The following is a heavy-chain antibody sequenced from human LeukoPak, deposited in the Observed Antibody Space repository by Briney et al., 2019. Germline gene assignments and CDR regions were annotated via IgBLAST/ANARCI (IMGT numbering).Heavy chain of an antibody. Sequence: PGGSPRLSCAASGFTFSSYWMHWVRQAPGKGLVWVSRIKSDGSSATYADSVKGRFTISRDNAKSTLYLQMNSLRTEDTAVYYCARELASGSWGQGTLVTVSS. V-gene: IGHV3-74*01. J-gene: IGHJ5*02. D-gene: IGHD5-12*01. CDR3: ARELASGS. CDR1: GFTFSSYW. CDR2: IKSDGSSA.